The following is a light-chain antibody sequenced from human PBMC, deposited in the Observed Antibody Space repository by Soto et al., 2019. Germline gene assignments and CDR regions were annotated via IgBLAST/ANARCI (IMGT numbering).Light chain of an antibody. CDR2: DVD. V-gene: IGLV2-14*01. CDR1: SSDVGGYNY. J-gene: IGLJ2*01. CDR3: SSYTSSNTVV. Sequence: QSAPPQPASVSGSPGQSITISCSGTSSDVGGYNYVCWYQQHPGKAPKLMIYDVDNRPSGVSNRFSGSRSGNTASLTISGLQAEDEADYYCSSYTSSNTVVFGGGTKLTVL.